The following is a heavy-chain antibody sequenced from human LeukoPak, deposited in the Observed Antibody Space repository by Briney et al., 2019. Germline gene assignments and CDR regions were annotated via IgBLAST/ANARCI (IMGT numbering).Heavy chain of an antibody. CDR3: VRDSGYDFWSGYPRNYYYYYGMDV. D-gene: IGHD3-3*01. Sequence: SETLSLTCTVSGGSISSSSYYWGWIRQPPGKGLEWIVSIYYSGSTYYNPSLKSRVTLSVDPSKNQLSLKLSSVTAADTAVYYCVRDSGYDFWSGYPRNYYYYYGMDVWGQGTTVTVSS. V-gene: IGHV4-39*02. J-gene: IGHJ6*02. CDR1: GGSISSSSYY. CDR2: IYYSGST.